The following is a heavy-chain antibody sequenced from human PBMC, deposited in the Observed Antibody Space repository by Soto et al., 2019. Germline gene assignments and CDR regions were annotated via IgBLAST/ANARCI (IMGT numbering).Heavy chain of an antibody. CDR1: GFTFSNYV. CDR2: ISYDGSNK. Sequence: GGSLRLSCAASGFTFSNYVMHWVRQAPGKGLEWVAVISYDGSNKYYADSVKGRFTISRDNSKNTLYLQMNSLRAEDTAVYYCARDPTFGGNSGVILDYWGQGTLVTVSS. CDR3: ARDPTFGGNSGVILDY. D-gene: IGHD3-16*02. V-gene: IGHV3-30-3*01. J-gene: IGHJ4*02.